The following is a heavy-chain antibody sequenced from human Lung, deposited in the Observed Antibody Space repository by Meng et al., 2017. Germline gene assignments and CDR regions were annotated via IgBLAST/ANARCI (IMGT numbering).Heavy chain of an antibody. Sequence: QVPLQQWGAGLLKPSETLSLTCVVSGGSFSDYYWNWIRQPPGKGLEWIGEINHSGSTNYNPSLESRATISVDTSQNNLSLKLSSVTAADSAVYYCARGPTTMAHDFDYWGQGTLVTVSS. CDR3: ARGPTTMAHDFDY. CDR2: INHSGST. J-gene: IGHJ4*02. D-gene: IGHD4-11*01. V-gene: IGHV4-34*01. CDR1: GGSFSDYY.